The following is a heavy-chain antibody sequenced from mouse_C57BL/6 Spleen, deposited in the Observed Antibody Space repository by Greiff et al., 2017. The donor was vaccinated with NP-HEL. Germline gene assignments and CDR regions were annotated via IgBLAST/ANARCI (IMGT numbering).Heavy chain of an antibody. CDR1: GYTFTSYW. J-gene: IGHJ4*01. V-gene: IGHV1-69*01. Sequence: QVQLKQPGAELVMPGASVKLSCKASGYTFTSYWMHWVKQRPGQGLEWIGEIDPSDSYTNYNQKFKGKSTLTVDKSSSTAYMQLSSLTSEDSAVYYCARSNYIYAMDYWGQGTSVTVSS. CDR2: IDPSDSYT. CDR3: ARSNYIYAMDY. D-gene: IGHD2-12*01.